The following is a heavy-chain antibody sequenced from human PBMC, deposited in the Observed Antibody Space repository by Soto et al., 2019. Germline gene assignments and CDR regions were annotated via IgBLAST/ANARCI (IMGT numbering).Heavy chain of an antibody. D-gene: IGHD3-16*01. V-gene: IGHV3-15*07. CDR2: IKRKGDGGAV. Sequence: EVRLVESGGGAVKPEWSLRLSCAASGLRLSDGWMNWVRQTPGQGLEWVGRIKRKGDGGAVDYAAPVIGRFTISRDDSENMLYLQMNNLTADDTGIYYFTRRPKAGDAGGDPLAYWGQGALVTVSS. J-gene: IGHJ4*02. CDR1: GLRLSDGW. CDR3: TRRPKAGDAGGDPLAY.